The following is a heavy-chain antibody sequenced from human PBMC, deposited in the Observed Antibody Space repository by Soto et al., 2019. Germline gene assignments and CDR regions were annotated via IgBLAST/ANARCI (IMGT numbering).Heavy chain of an antibody. CDR2: IYYSGST. CDR1: GGSISSSSYY. Sequence: SETLSLTCTVSGGSISSSSYYWGWIRQPPGKGLEWIGSIYYSGSTYYNPSLKSRVTISVDTSKNQFSLKLSSVTAADTAVYYCAGGGVAVIDYWGQGTLVTSPQ. D-gene: IGHD3-22*01. CDR3: AGGGVAVIDY. J-gene: IGHJ4*02. V-gene: IGHV4-39*01.